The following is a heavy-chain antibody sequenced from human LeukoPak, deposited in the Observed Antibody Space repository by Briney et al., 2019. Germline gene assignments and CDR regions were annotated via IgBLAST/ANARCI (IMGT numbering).Heavy chain of an antibody. CDR1: GDSVSSNGAS. Sequence: SQTLSLTCDISGDSVSSNGASWTWIRQSPSRGLEWLGRTYYRSKWYNDYAVSVKSRIGINPGTSKNQFSLQLNSVTPEDTAVYYCARETDFGVVTNWGQGTLVTVSS. CDR2: TYYRSKWYN. J-gene: IGHJ4*02. V-gene: IGHV6-1*01. D-gene: IGHD3-3*01. CDR3: ARETDFGVVTN.